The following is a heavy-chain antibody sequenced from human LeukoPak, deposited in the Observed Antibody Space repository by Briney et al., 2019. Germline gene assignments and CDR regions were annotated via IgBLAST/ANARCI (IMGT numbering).Heavy chain of an antibody. CDR1: GFTFSSYA. CDR2: ISGSGGST. V-gene: IGHV3-23*01. Sequence: GGSLRLSCAASGFTFSSYATSWVRQAPGKGLEWVSAISGSGGSTYYADSVKGRFTISRDNSKNTLYLQMNSLRAEDTAVYYCAKDDTGYSSGWFDYWGQGTLVTVSS. J-gene: IGHJ4*02. CDR3: AKDDTGYSSGWFDY. D-gene: IGHD6-19*01.